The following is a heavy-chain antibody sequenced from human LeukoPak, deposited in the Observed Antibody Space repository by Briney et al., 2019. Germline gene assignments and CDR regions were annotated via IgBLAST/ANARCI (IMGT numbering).Heavy chain of an antibody. D-gene: IGHD3-16*01. V-gene: IGHV5-51*01. J-gene: IGHJ5*02. CDR2: IDPNDSDT. CDR3: VRGRGYYDSYNGYYDPDNWFET. Sequence: GESPKISCKTSGYTFSKYWIGWVRQKSGKGLEWMGIIDPNDSDTRYSPSFQGPVTISADTSTSTAYLQWSSLMASDTAMYYCVRGRGYYDSYNGYYDPDNWFETWGQGTLVTVSS. CDR1: GYTFSKYW.